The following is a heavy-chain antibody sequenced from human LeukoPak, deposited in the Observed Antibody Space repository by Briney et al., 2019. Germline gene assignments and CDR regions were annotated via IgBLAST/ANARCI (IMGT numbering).Heavy chain of an antibody. CDR3: ARAAVAGIFDY. Sequence: GGSLRLSCAASGFTFSSYSMNWVRQAPGKGLEWVSSISSSSSYIYYADSVKGRFTISRDNAKNSLYLQMDSLRAEDTAVYYCARAAVAGIFDYWGQGTLVTVSS. D-gene: IGHD6-19*01. J-gene: IGHJ4*02. CDR1: GFTFSSYS. CDR2: ISSSSSYI. V-gene: IGHV3-21*01.